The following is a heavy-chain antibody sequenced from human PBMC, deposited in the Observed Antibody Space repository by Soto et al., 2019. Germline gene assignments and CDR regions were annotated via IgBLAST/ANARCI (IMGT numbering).Heavy chain of an antibody. CDR1: GGSFSGYY. CDR2: INHSGST. CDR3: ARVRAQAYYFDY. Sequence: SETLSLTCAVYGGSFSGYYWSWIRQPPGKGLEWIGEINHSGSTNYNPSLKSRVTISVDTSKNQFSLKLSSVTAADTAVYYCARVRAQAYYFDYWGQGTLVTVSS. J-gene: IGHJ4*02. V-gene: IGHV4-34*01.